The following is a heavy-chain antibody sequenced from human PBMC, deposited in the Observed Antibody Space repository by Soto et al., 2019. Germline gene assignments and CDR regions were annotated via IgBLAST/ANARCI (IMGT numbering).Heavy chain of an antibody. D-gene: IGHD3-10*01. CDR1: GFTFSSYG. V-gene: IGHV3-30*18. J-gene: IGHJ2*01. CDR2: ISYDGSNK. CDR3: AKDLRSMRFGSTSWYFDL. Sequence: QVQLVESGGGVVQPGRSLRLSCAASGFTFSSYGMHWVRQAPGKGLEWVAVISYDGSNKYYADSVKGRFTISRDNSKNTLYLQMNSLRAEDTAVYYCAKDLRSMRFGSTSWYFDLWGRGTLVTVSS.